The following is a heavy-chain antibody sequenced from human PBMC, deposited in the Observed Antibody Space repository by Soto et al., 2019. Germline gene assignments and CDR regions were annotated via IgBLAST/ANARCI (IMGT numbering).Heavy chain of an antibody. CDR2: MNPNSGNT. CDR3: ATFWSGYHDAFDI. CDR1: GYTFTSYD. J-gene: IGHJ3*02. D-gene: IGHD3-3*01. V-gene: IGHV1-8*01. Sequence: GASVKVSCKASGYTFTSYDINWVRQATGQGLERMGWMNPNSGNTGYAQKFQGRVTMTRNTSISTAYMELSSLRSEDTVVYYCATFWSGYHDAFDIWGQGTMVTVSS.